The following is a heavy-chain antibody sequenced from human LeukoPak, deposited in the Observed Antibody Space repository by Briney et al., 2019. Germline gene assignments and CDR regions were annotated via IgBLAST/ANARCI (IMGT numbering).Heavy chain of an antibody. CDR1: GFTVSSNY. CDR2: IYSGGST. Sequence: PGGSLRLSCAASGFTVSSNYMSWVRQAPGKGPEWVSVIYSGGSTYYADSVKGRFTISRDNSKNTLYLQMNSLRAEDTAVYYCARAAVAGTRRFFDYWGQGTLVTVSS. CDR3: ARAAVAGTRRFFDY. D-gene: IGHD6-19*01. J-gene: IGHJ4*02. V-gene: IGHV3-66*01.